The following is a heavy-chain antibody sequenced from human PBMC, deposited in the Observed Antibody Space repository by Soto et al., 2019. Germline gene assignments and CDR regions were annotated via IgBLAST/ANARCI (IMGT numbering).Heavy chain of an antibody. D-gene: IGHD2-15*01. Sequence: QLQLQESGPGLVKPSETLSLTCTVSGGSISSSSYYWGWIRQPPGKGLEWIGSIYYSGNTYYTPSLKSRDTISVDTSKNHFTLKLSAVTAADTAVYYCAREGGRYCTGGSCQVDYWGQGTLVTISS. CDR1: GGSISSSSYY. J-gene: IGHJ4*02. CDR2: IYYSGNT. CDR3: AREGGRYCTGGSCQVDY. V-gene: IGHV4-39*02.